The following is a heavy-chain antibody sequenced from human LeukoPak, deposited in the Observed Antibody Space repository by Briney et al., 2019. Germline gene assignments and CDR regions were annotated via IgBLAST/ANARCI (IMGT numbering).Heavy chain of an antibody. V-gene: IGHV3-48*03. CDR3: VQLQY. Sequence: PGGSLRLSCAASGFAFSDFEMNWVRQTSGTGLEWLAYISGSGALTHYADSVKGRFTISRDNAKNAVYLQMNSLRVEDTGVYYCVQLQYWGQGARVTVSS. CDR1: GFAFSDFE. D-gene: IGHD6-13*01. CDR2: ISGSGALT. J-gene: IGHJ1*01.